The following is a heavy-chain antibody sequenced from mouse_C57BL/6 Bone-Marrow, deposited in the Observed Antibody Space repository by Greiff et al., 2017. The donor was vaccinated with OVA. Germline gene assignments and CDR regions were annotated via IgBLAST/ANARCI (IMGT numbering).Heavy chain of an antibody. CDR1: GFTFSSYA. Sequence: EVKLMESGGGLVKPGGSLKLSCAASGFTFSSYAMSWVRQTPEKRLEWVAYISSGGDYIYYADTVKGRFTISRDNARNTLYLQMSSLKSEDTAMYYCTRDYYGSSYGDYAMDYWGQGTSVTVSS. D-gene: IGHD1-1*01. CDR2: ISSGGDYI. CDR3: TRDYYGSSYGDYAMDY. V-gene: IGHV5-9-1*02. J-gene: IGHJ4*01.